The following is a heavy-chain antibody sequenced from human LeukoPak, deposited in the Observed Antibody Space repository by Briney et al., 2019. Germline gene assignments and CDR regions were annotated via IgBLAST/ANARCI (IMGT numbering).Heavy chain of an antibody. J-gene: IGHJ4*02. D-gene: IGHD6-19*01. Sequence: GGSLRLSCAASGLTFRSYGMHWVRQAPGKGLDWVAVIWHDVSNKYYGDSVKGRFTISRDNSKNTLYLQMDTLRVEDTAVYYCAATGGVAVAGAPFDYWGQGTLVTVS. CDR2: IWHDVSNK. CDR1: GLTFRSYG. V-gene: IGHV3-33*01. CDR3: AATGGVAVAGAPFDY.